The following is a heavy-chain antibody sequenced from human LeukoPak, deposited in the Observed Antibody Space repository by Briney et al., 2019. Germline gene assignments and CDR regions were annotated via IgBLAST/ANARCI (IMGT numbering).Heavy chain of an antibody. CDR1: GGSISGHY. CDR2: IYYSGST. J-gene: IGHJ4*02. Sequence: PSETLSLTCTVSGGSISGHYWNWVRQPPGKGLEWIGYIYYSGSTSYNPSLKSRVTISVDTSKNQFSLKLTSVTAADTAVYYCARLAPYPGVWASDYWGQGTLVTVSS. CDR3: ARLAPYPGVWASDY. D-gene: IGHD1-26*01. V-gene: IGHV4-59*08.